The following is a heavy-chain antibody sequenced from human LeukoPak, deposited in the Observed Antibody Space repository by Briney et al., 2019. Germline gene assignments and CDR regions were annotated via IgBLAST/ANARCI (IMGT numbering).Heavy chain of an antibody. Sequence: SETLSLTCDVSGGSISTGNYWWGWLRQPPGKGLEWIGIIFHTGKTHDNPSHRGRVSMSVDTSKNQFSLRLSAVTAADTAVYYCARQMGVGVWALDYWGQGALVTVSS. J-gene: IGHJ4*02. D-gene: IGHD3-16*01. CDR2: IFHTGKT. V-gene: IGHV4-39*01. CDR3: ARQMGVGVWALDY. CDR1: GGSISTGNYW.